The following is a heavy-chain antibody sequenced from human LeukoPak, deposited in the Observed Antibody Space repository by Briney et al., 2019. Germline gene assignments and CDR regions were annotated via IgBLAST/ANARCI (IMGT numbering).Heavy chain of an antibody. CDR2: IWYDGSNK. J-gene: IGHJ4*02. D-gene: IGHD1-26*01. CDR1: GFTFSSYG. Sequence: PGRSLRLSCAASGFTFSSYGMHRVRQAPGKGLEGVAVIWYDGSNKYYADSVKGRFTISRDNSKNTLYLQMNSLRAEDTAVYYCAKDLSLGAIDYWGQGTLVTVSS. CDR3: AKDLSLGAIDY. V-gene: IGHV3-33*06.